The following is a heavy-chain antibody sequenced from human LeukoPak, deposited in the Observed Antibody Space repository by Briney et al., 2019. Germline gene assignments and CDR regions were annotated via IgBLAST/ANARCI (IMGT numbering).Heavy chain of an antibody. CDR1: GFTFSSYG. V-gene: IGHV3-23*01. Sequence: PGGSLRLSCAASGFTFSSYGMSWVRQAPGKGLEWVSDISGSGGSTYYAESVKGRFTISRDNSKNTLYLQMNSLRAEDTAVYYCAKEGRQYSSSWYPYFDYWGQGTLVTVSS. D-gene: IGHD6-13*01. J-gene: IGHJ4*02. CDR3: AKEGRQYSSSWYPYFDY. CDR2: ISGSGGST.